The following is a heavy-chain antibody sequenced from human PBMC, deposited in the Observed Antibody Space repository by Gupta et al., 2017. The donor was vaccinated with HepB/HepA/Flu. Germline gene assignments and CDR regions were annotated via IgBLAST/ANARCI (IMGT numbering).Heavy chain of an antibody. V-gene: IGHV3-23*01. CDR3: AKAGDYGDYRPFFDY. Sequence: EVQLLESVGDLVQPGGSLRLSCAASGFTFSTYALSWFRQAPGKGLEWVATISIGGRDTYYADPVKGRFTVSRDNSRDTVYLQMNSLRAEDTAKYYCAKAGDYGDYRPFFDYWGLGSLVTVSS. CDR2: ISIGGRDT. D-gene: IGHD4-17*01. CDR1: GFTFSTYA. J-gene: IGHJ4*02.